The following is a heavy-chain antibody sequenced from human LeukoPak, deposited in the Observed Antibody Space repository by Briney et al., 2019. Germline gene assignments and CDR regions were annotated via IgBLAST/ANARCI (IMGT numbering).Heavy chain of an antibody. CDR2: VHVTRGT. CDR1: GGSISSHY. D-gene: IGHD3-10*01. CDR3: ARDRVVGEVSSKYGVDV. V-gene: IGHV4-4*07. Sequence: PSETLSLTCSVSGGSISSHYWSWIRQPAGKGLEWIGRVHVTRGTNYNPSLKSRVTMSVDTSKSQFSLRLSSVTAADMAVYYCARDRVVGEVSSKYGVDVWGQGTIVTVSS. J-gene: IGHJ6*02.